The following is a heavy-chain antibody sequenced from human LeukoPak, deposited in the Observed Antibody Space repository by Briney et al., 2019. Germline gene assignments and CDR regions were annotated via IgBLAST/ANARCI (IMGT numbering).Heavy chain of an antibody. J-gene: IGHJ4*02. D-gene: IGHD3-10*01. V-gene: IGHV3-30*18. Sequence: GRSLRLSCAASGFTFSSYGMHWVRQAPGKGLEWVAVISYDGSNKYYADSVKGRFTISRDNSKNTLYLQMNSLRAEDTAVYYCAKDREVGYGSGSLDYWGQGTLVTVSS. CDR1: GFTFSSYG. CDR2: ISYDGSNK. CDR3: AKDREVGYGSGSLDY.